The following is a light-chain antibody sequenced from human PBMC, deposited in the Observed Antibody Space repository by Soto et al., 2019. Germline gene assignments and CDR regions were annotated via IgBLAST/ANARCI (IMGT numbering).Light chain of an antibody. J-gene: IGLJ1*01. CDR3: SSYTSSSTPYV. V-gene: IGLV2-14*01. Sequence: QSVLTQPASVSGSPGQSITISCTGTSSDIGGYKYVSWYQQHPGKAPKVMIYEVSNRPSGVSNRFSGSKSGNTASLTISGFQAEDEADYYCSSYTSSSTPYVFGTGTKVTV. CDR2: EVS. CDR1: SSDIGGYKY.